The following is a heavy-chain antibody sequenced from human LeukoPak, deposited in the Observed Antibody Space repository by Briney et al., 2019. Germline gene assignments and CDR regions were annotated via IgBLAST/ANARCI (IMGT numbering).Heavy chain of an antibody. V-gene: IGHV4-39*01. CDR1: GGSISSSSYY. J-gene: IGHJ4*02. CDR2: IYYSGST. Sequence: SETLSLTCTVSGGSISSSSYYWGWIRQPPGKGLEWIGSIYYSGSTYYNPSLKSRVTISVDTSKNQFSLKLSSVTAADTAVYYCARHCYGSGSYSGYWGQGTLVTVSS. CDR3: ARHCYGSGSYSGY. D-gene: IGHD3-10*01.